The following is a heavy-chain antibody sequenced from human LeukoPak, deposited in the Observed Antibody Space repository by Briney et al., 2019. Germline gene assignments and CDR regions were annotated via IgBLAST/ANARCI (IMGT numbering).Heavy chain of an antibody. V-gene: IGHV4-59*01. CDR3: ARGGSSWFYYFDY. D-gene: IGHD6-13*01. CDR1: GGSISSYY. Sequence: PSGTLSLTCTVSGGSISSYYWSWIRQPPGKGLEWIGYIYYSGSTNYNPSLKSRVTISVDTSKNQFSLKLSSVTAADTAVYYCARGGSSWFYYFDYWGQGTLVTVSS. CDR2: IYYSGST. J-gene: IGHJ4*02.